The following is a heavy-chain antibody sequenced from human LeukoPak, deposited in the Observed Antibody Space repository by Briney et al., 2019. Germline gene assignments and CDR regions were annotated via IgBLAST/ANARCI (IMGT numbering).Heavy chain of an antibody. J-gene: IGHJ4*02. CDR3: AKSVSGYSFFDN. D-gene: IGHD3-22*01. Sequence: GGSLRLSCAASGFTFSSYAMSWVRLAPGKGLEWVSTTSVSGDSTYYADSVKGRFTISRDNSKNTLYLLMDSLRAEDTAVYYCAKSVSGYSFFDNWGQGTLVTVSS. CDR2: TSVSGDST. CDR1: GFTFSSYA. V-gene: IGHV3-23*01.